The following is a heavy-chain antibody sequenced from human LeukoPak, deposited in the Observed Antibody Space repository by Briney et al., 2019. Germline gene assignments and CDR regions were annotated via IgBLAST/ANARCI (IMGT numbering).Heavy chain of an antibody. J-gene: IGHJ4*02. Sequence: HGESLKISRKGSGYSFTSYWISWVRQMPGKGLEWMGRIDPSDSYTNYSPSFQGHVTISADKSISTAYLQWSSLKASDTAMYYCARSDCSSTSCYVLLDYWGQGTLVTVSS. CDR1: GYSFTSYW. D-gene: IGHD2-2*01. CDR3: ARSDCSSTSCYVLLDY. CDR2: IDPSDSYT. V-gene: IGHV5-10-1*01.